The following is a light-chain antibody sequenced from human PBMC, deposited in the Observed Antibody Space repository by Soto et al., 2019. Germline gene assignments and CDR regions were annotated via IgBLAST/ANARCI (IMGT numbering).Light chain of an antibody. V-gene: IGLV4-69*01. J-gene: IGLJ2*01. CDR1: SGHSNYA. CDR3: QTWGTGIVV. Sequence: QPVLTQSPSASASLGASVKLTCTLSSGHSNYAIAWHQQQPEKGPRYLMKLNSDGSHSKGDGIPDRFSGSSSGAERYLTISSPHSEYEADYYCQTWGTGIVVFGGGTKLTVL. CDR2: LNSDGSH.